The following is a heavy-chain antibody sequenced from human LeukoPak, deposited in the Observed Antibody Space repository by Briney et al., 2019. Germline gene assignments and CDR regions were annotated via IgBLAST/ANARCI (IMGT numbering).Heavy chain of an antibody. CDR1: GGTFSSYA. CDR3: ASGGYCSGGSCPGGAFDI. CDR2: IIPILGIA. V-gene: IGHV1-69*04. J-gene: IGHJ3*02. D-gene: IGHD2-15*01. Sequence: SVKVSCKASGGTFSSYAISWVRQAPGQGLEWMGRIIPILGIANYAQKFQGRVTITADESTSTAYMELSSLRSEDTAVYYCASGGYCSGGSCPGGAFDIWGQGTMVTVSS.